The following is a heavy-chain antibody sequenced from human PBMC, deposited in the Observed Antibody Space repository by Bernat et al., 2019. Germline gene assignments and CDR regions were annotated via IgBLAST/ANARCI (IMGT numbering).Heavy chain of an antibody. CDR2: IYYGGST. J-gene: IGHJ6*03. D-gene: IGHD6-6*01. CDR1: GGSISSYY. V-gene: IGHV4-59*01. CDR3: AGGSSSIAARYYYYYMDV. Sequence: QVQLQESGPGLVKPSETLSLTCTVSGGSISSYYWSWIRQPPGKGLEWIGYIYYGGSTNYNPSLKSRVTISVDTSKNQFSLKLSSVTAADTAVYYCAGGSSSIAARYYYYYMDVWGKGTTVTVSS.